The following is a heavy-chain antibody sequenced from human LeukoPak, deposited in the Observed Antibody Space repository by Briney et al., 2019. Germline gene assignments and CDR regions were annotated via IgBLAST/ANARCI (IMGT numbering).Heavy chain of an antibody. CDR1: GFTFSSYA. D-gene: IGHD3-10*01. Sequence: PGGSLRLSCAASGFTFSSYAMHWVRQAPGKGLEWVAVISYDGSNKYYADSVKGRFTISRDNSKNTLYLQMNSLRAEDTAVYYCARAPVWFGEWFFDYRGQGTLVTVSS. V-gene: IGHV3-30-3*01. CDR3: ARAPVWFGEWFFDY. CDR2: ISYDGSNK. J-gene: IGHJ4*02.